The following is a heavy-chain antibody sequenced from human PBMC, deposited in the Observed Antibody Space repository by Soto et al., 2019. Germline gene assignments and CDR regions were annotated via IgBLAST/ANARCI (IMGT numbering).Heavy chain of an antibody. J-gene: IGHJ5*02. CDR2: VNHRGSA. CDR1: GGPFSGVY. Sequence: SETLSLTCAVSGGPFSGVYWSWIRQPPGKGLEWIGGVNHRGSANYNPSLESRVTMSVDTSKNQYSLKLTSVTAADSAVYYCARDAFCGSGTCRVGHWFDPWGQGTLVTVSS. D-gene: IGHD2-21*01. V-gene: IGHV4-34*01. CDR3: ARDAFCGSGTCRVGHWFDP.